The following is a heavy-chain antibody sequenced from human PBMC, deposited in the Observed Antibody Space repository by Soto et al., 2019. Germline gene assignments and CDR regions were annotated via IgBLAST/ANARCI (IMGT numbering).Heavy chain of an antibody. J-gene: IGHJ6*02. V-gene: IGHV1-69*01. CDR3: ARDLEVAAATPVYYGMDV. CDR1: GGTFSSYA. Sequence: QVQLVQSGAEVKKPGSSVKVSCKASGGTFSSYAISWVRQAPGQGLEWMGGIIPIFGTANYAQKFQGRVTITXXXXXXXXXXXXXXXXXXXXXXXYCARDLEVAAATPVYYGMDVWGQGTTVTVSS. D-gene: IGHD2-15*01. CDR2: IIPIFGTA.